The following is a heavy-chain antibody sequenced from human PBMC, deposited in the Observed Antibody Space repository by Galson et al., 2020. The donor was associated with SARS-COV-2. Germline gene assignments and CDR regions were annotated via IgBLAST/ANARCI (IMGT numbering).Heavy chain of an antibody. J-gene: IGHJ4*02. CDR2: IFYDGSNK. Sequence: GESLKISCAASGFTFENHAMHWVRQAPGKGLEWVAQIFYDGSNKYYLDSVQGRFTISRDNSENTVSLQMNNLRAEDTAVYFCARDGQLSSGCAFDCWGQGTLVNVSS. D-gene: IGHD6-19*01. CDR1: GFTFENHA. CDR3: ARDGQLSSGCAFDC. V-gene: IGHV3-33*01.